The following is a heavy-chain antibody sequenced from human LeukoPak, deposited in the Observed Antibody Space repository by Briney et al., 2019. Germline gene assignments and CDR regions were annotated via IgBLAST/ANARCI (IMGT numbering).Heavy chain of an antibody. J-gene: IGHJ4*02. CDR3: ARGCPRSEVGGVAGTCYFDY. Sequence: PSETLSLTCAVSGGSISSSNWWSWVRQPPGKGLEWIGEIYHSGSTNYNPSLKSRVTISVDKSKNQFSLKLSSVTAADTAVYYCARGCPRSEVGGVAGTCYFDYWGQGTLVTVSS. D-gene: IGHD6-19*01. CDR2: IYHSGST. CDR1: GGSISSSNW. V-gene: IGHV4-4*02.